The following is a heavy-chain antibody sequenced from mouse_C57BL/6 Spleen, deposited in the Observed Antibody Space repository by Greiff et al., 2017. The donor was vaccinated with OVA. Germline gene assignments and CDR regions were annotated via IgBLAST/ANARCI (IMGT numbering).Heavy chain of an antibody. CDR3: ARDNYDYLYYFDY. V-gene: IGHV1-76*01. Sequence: VQRVESGAELVRPGASVKLSCKASGYTFTDYYINWVKQRPGQGLEWIARIYPGSGNTYYNEKFKGKATLTAEKSSSTAYMQLSSLTSEDSAVYFCARDNYDYLYYFDYWGQGTTLTVSS. CDR1: GYTFTDYY. D-gene: IGHD2-4*01. J-gene: IGHJ2*01. CDR2: IYPGSGNT.